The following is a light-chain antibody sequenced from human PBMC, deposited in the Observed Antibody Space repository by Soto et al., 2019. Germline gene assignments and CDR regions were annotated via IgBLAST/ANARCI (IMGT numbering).Light chain of an antibody. J-gene: IGKJ4*01. CDR1: QSVSSY. CDR2: DAS. V-gene: IGKV3-11*01. CDR3: QQRSNWPPALT. Sequence: PGERATLSCRASQSVSSYLAWYQQKPGQAPRLLIYDASNRATGIPARFSGSGSGTDFTLTISSLEPEDFAVYYCQQRSNWPPALTFGGGTKVDIK.